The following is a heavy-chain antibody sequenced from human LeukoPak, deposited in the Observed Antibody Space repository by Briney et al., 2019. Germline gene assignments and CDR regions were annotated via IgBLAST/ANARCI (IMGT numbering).Heavy chain of an antibody. Sequence: GGSLRLSCAASGFTFSSYGMHWVRQAPGKGLEWVAVISYDGSNKYYADSVKGRFTISRDNSKNTLYLQMNSLRAGDTAVYYCAKASSSSWYKTDYFDYWGQGTLVTVSS. CDR1: GFTFSSYG. CDR2: ISYDGSNK. CDR3: AKASSSSWYKTDYFDY. V-gene: IGHV3-30*18. D-gene: IGHD6-13*01. J-gene: IGHJ4*02.